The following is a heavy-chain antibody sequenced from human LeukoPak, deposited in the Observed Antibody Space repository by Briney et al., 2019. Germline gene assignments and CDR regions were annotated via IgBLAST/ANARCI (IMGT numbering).Heavy chain of an antibody. Sequence: SVKVSCNASGGTFSSYAISWVRQAPGQGLEWMGGIIPIFGTANYAQKFQGRVTITADESTSTAYMELSSLRSEDTAVYYCARGDYYGSGSYRKNGYYYYMDVWGKGTTVTISS. V-gene: IGHV1-69*13. CDR3: ARGDYYGSGSYRKNGYYYYMDV. D-gene: IGHD3-10*01. CDR1: GGTFSSYA. CDR2: IIPIFGTA. J-gene: IGHJ6*03.